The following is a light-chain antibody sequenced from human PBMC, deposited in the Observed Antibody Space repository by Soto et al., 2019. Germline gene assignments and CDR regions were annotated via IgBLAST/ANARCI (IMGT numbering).Light chain of an antibody. CDR1: SSDVGGYDY. CDR2: EVS. Sequence: QSALTQPASVSGSPGQSITISCTGTSSDVGGYDYVSWYQLHPGKAPKLMVFEVSNRPSGVSYRFSGSTSGNTASLTISGLRAEDGAIYHCSSYAGFNIFGAGTKVTVL. J-gene: IGLJ2*01. CDR3: SSYAGFNI. V-gene: IGLV2-14*01.